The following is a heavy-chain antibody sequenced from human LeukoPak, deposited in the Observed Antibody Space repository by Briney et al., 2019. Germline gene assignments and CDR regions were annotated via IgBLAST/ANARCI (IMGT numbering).Heavy chain of an antibody. J-gene: IGHJ4*02. CDR3: ARHDGGGTDFDY. CDR2: IYYSGST. V-gene: IGHV4-59*08. Sequence: ASGTLSLTCTVSGGSISSYYWSWIRQPPGKGLEWIGYIYYSGSTNYNPSLKSRVTISVDTSKNQFSLKLSSVTAADTAVYYCARHDGGGTDFDYWGQGTLVTVSS. CDR1: GGSISSYY. D-gene: IGHD1-1*01.